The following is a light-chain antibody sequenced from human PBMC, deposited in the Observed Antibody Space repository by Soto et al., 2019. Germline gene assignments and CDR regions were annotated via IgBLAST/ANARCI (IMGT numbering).Light chain of an antibody. V-gene: IGLV2-14*01. CDR1: SSDVGGYNY. J-gene: IGLJ3*02. Sequence: QSVLTQPASVSGSLGQSITISCTGTSSDVGGYNYVSWYQQHPGKAPKLMIYEVSNRPSGVSNRFSGSKSGNTASLTISGLQAEDEADYYCSSYARTSTLGVFGGGTKLTVL. CDR2: EVS. CDR3: SSYARTSTLGV.